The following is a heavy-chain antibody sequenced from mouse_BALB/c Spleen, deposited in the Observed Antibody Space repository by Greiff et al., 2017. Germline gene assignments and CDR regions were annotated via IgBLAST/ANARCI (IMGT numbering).Heavy chain of an antibody. J-gene: IGHJ4*01. CDR2: IFGDGST. CDR1: FFSLTIYF. CDR3: ARERGYAMDY. V-gene: IGHV2-6-7*01. Sequence: PFLFSPSHILSITFTFSFFSLTIYFVNCFLHPPLNFLYFLLIIFGDGSTDYNSALKTRLSISKDNSKSQDVLKMNSLQTDDTARYYCARERGYAMDYWGQGTSV.